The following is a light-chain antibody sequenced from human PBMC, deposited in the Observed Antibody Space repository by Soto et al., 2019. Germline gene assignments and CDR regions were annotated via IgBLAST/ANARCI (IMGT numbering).Light chain of an antibody. Sequence: QSALTQPASVSRSPGQSITISCTGTSNDVGGYNYVSWYQQQPGKAPKLIIYEVSHRPSGISNRFSGSKSGNTASLTISGLHVEDEADYYCSSHSATSPYVFGTGTKLTVL. CDR2: EVS. CDR3: SSHSATSPYV. CDR1: SNDVGGYNY. V-gene: IGLV2-14*01. J-gene: IGLJ1*01.